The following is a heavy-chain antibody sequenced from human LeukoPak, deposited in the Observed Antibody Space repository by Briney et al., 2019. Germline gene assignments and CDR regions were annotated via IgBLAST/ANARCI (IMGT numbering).Heavy chain of an antibody. CDR3: AKDLGTDVDTAPVKH. CDR2: ISGSGGST. J-gene: IGHJ1*01. V-gene: IGHV3-23*01. Sequence: GGALRLSCAASGFTFSSYAMSWVPQAPGKGLEWVSAISGSGGSTYYADSVKGRFTISRDKSKNTLDLQMNSRRAEDTAVYYCAKDLGTDVDTAPVKHWGQGTLATVPS. CDR1: GFTFSSYA. D-gene: IGHD5-18*01.